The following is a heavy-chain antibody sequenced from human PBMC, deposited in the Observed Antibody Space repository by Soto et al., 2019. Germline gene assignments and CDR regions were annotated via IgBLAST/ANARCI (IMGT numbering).Heavy chain of an antibody. CDR3: ARRYAPRYSSGNNHFDL. D-gene: IGHD6-19*01. CDR2: INHSGSA. CDR1: TGSIFSHSFY. Sequence: SETLSLTCNVSTGSIFSHSFYWGWIRQPPGKGLEWIGTINHSGSAYYNPSLKSRVTISVDTSKNQFSLTLNSVTAADTAVYYCARRYAPRYSSGNNHFDLWGQGTLVTVPQ. V-gene: IGHV4-39*01. J-gene: IGHJ4*02.